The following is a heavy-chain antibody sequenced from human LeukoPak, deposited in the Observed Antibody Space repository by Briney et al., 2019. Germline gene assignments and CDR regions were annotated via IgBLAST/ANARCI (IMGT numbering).Heavy chain of an antibody. J-gene: IGHJ4*02. D-gene: IGHD6-19*01. CDR1: GFTFSSYS. CDR2: ITTSSTNI. V-gene: IGHV3-21*01. CDR3: ARGKYSSGWFDY. Sequence: PGGSLRLSCAASGFTFSSYSMSWVRQAPGKGLEWVSSITTSSTNISYADSVKGRFTISRDNAKNSLYLQMNSLRAEDTAVYYCARGKYSSGWFDYWGQGTLVTVSS.